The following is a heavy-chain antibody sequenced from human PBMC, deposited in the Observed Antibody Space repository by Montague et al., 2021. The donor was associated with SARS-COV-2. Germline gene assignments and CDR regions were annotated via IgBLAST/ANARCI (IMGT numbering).Heavy chain of an antibody. CDR2: IDKSGTT. CDR1: GGSISYGGYF. V-gene: IGHV4-31*03. Sequence: TLSLTCTVSGGSISYGGYFWNRLRQHPGMGLVWIGYIDKSGTTQSNPSLKSRVNLSVDTSKNQVSLNLRSATAAATALYYCAIDLGGIDVWGQGTTVIVSS. J-gene: IGHJ6*02. CDR3: AIDLGGIDV. D-gene: IGHD3-10*01.